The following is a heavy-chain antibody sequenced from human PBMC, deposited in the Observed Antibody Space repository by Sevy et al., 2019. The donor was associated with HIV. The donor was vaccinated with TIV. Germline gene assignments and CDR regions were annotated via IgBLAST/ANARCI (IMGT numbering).Heavy chain of an antibody. J-gene: IGHJ3*02. CDR2: INPSGGST. D-gene: IGHD1-26*01. CDR1: GYTFTSYY. Sequence: ASVKVSCKASGYTFTSYYMHWVRQAPGQGLEWMGIINPSGGSTSYAQKFQGRVTMTRDTSTNTVFMELSSLRSEDTAVYYCARERGGEVGVDAFDIWGQGTMVTVS. V-gene: IGHV1-46*01. CDR3: ARERGGEVGVDAFDI.